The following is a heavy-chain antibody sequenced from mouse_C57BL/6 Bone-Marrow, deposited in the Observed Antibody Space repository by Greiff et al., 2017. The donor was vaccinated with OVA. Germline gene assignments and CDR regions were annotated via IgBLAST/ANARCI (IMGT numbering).Heavy chain of an antibody. Sequence: QVQLKQSGAELVRPGASVKLSCKASGYTFTDYYINWVKQRPGQGLEWIARIYPGSGNTYYNEKFKGKATLTAEKSSSTAYMQLSSLTSEDSAVYFCARKRLGDAMDYWGQGTSVTVSS. J-gene: IGHJ4*01. CDR2: IYPGSGNT. V-gene: IGHV1-76*01. CDR1: GYTFTDYY. CDR3: ARKRLGDAMDY. D-gene: IGHD4-1*01.